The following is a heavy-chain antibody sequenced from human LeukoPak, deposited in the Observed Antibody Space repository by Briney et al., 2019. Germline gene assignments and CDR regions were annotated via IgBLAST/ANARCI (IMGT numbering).Heavy chain of an antibody. D-gene: IGHD2-2*01. V-gene: IGHV4-34*01. CDR1: GGSISSYY. CDR2: INHSGST. CDR3: ARVYCSSTSCYYYRHYYGMDV. J-gene: IGHJ6*02. Sequence: SETLSLTCTVSGGSISSYYWSWIRQPPGKGLEWIGEINHSGSTNYNPSLKSRVTISVDTSKNQFSLKLSSVTAADTAVYYCARVYCSSTSCYYYRHYYGMDVWGQGTTVTVSS.